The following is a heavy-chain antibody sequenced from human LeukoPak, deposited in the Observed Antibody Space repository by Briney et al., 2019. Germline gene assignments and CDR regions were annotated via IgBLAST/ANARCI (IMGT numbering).Heavy chain of an antibody. Sequence: QAGGSLRLSCAASGFTFDDYAMHWVRQAPGKGLEWVSGISWNSGSIGYADSVKGRFTISRDNAKNSLYLQMNSLRAEDMALYYCAKGTYWGGFDPWGQGTLVTVSS. D-gene: IGHD2-21*01. CDR2: ISWNSGSI. CDR3: AKGTYWGGFDP. J-gene: IGHJ5*02. V-gene: IGHV3-9*03. CDR1: GFTFDDYA.